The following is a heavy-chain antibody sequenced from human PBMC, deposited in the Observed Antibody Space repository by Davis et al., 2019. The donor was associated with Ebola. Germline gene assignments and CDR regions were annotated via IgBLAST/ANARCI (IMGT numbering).Heavy chain of an antibody. V-gene: IGHV2-5*02. CDR1: GFSLSASGGG. D-gene: IGHD2-15*01. J-gene: IGHJ6*02. CDR2: IYWDDDK. Sequence: SGPTLVKPTQTLTLTCTFSGFSLSASGGGVAWIRQPPGKALEWLALIYWDDDKRYRPSPKSRLTITKYTSKNQVVLTMTNMDPVDTATYYCARIRSLYDGKYYYYYGMDVWGQGTTVTVSS. CDR3: ARIRSLYDGKYYYYYGMDV.